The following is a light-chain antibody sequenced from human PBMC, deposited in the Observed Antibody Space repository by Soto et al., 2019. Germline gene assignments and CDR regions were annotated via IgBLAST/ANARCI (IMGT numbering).Light chain of an antibody. J-gene: IGKJ2*01. V-gene: IGKV1-5*03. CDR3: QQYNSYMYT. CDR2: KAS. Sequence: DIQMTQSPSTLSASVGDRVTITCRASQSISSWLAWYQQKPGKAPKLLIYKASSFESGVPSRFSVSGSGTEFTLTISSLQPDDFAIYDCQQYNSYMYTFGQGTKLEIK. CDR1: QSISSW.